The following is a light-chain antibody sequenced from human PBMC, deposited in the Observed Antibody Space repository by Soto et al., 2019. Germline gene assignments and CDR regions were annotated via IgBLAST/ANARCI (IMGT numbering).Light chain of an antibody. Sequence: EIVLMQSPGSLSLSPGERATLSCRASQTLRRTYIAWYQQKPGQAPRVLIYGASKRATGIPDRFSGSGSGTDFSLTISRLEPEDFAVYYCHQYDNAPQTYGQGTKVDIK. CDR3: HQYDNAPQT. CDR1: QTLRRTY. J-gene: IGKJ2*01. CDR2: GAS. V-gene: IGKV3-20*01.